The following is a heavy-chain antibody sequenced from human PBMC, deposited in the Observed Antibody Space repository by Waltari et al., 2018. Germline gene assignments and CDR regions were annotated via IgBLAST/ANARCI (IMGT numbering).Heavy chain of an antibody. V-gene: IGHV4-61*02. CDR3: ARGGAVAGNGGVYYYYGMDV. J-gene: IGHJ6*02. D-gene: IGHD6-19*01. Sequence: QVQLQESGPGLVKPSQTLSLTCTVSGGSISSGSYYWSWIRQPAGKGLEWIGRIYTSGSTNYNPSRKSRVTISVDTSKNQFSLKLSSVTAADTAVYYCARGGAVAGNGGVYYYYGMDVWGQGTTVTVSS. CDR2: IYTSGST. CDR1: GGSISSGSYY.